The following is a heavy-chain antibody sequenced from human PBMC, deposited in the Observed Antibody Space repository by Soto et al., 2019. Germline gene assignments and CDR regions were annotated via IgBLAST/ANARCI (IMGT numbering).Heavy chain of an antibody. V-gene: IGHV3-74*01. Sequence: EVQLVESGGGLVQPGGSLRLSCAASGFTFNTYWMHWVRQAPGKGLVWVSRINSDGSRISYADSVKGRFTIARDNAQNTLSLQMKSLRGDDTAVYYCVRGEGYCTWTSCCEGNSWFDPWGQGTLVTVSS. CDR2: INSDGSRI. J-gene: IGHJ5*02. D-gene: IGHD2-2*01. CDR1: GFTFNTYW. CDR3: VRGEGYCTWTSCCEGNSWFDP.